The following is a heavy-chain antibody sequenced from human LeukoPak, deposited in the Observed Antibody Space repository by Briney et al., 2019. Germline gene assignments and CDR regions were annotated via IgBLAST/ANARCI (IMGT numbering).Heavy chain of an antibody. Sequence: SETLSLTCTVSGGSISSYCWSWIRQPPGKGLEWIGYIYYSGSTNYNPSLKSRVTISVDTSKNQFSLKLSSVTAADTAVYYCATQGYSSGWYMYYWGQGTLVTVSS. D-gene: IGHD6-19*01. CDR1: GGSISSYC. J-gene: IGHJ4*02. V-gene: IGHV4-59*08. CDR2: IYYSGST. CDR3: ATQGYSSGWYMYY.